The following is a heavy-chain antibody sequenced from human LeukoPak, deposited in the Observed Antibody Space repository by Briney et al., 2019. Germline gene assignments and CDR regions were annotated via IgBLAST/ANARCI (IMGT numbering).Heavy chain of an antibody. D-gene: IGHD2-15*01. CDR3: AGEYCSGGTCRQVFDY. Sequence: ASVKVSCKASGYTCTGYYMHWVRLAPGQGLEYMGWINPNSGDTNHAQNSQGRVTLTRDTSISTAYMELSSLRSDDSALYYCAGEYCSGGTCRQVFDYWGQGTLVTVSS. J-gene: IGHJ4*02. CDR1: GYTCTGYY. V-gene: IGHV1-2*02. CDR2: INPNSGDT.